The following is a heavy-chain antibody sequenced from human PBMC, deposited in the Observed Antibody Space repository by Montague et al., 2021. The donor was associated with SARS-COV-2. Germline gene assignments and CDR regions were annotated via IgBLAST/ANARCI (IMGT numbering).Heavy chain of an antibody. CDR3: AGGYGSGSYSN. CDR2: IYYSGST. CDR1: GGSISSSSYY. V-gene: IGHV4-39*01. J-gene: IGHJ4*02. D-gene: IGHD3-10*01. Sequence: SETLSLTCTVSGGSISSSSYYWGWIRQPPGKGLEWIGNIYYSGSTYYNPSLKSRVTTSVDTSKNQFSLKLSSVTAADTAVYYCAGGYGSGSYSNWGQGTLVTVSS.